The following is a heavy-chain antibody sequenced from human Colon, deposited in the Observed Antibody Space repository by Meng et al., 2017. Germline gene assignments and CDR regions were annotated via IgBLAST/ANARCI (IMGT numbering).Heavy chain of an antibody. CDR2: IYSGGST. D-gene: IGHD4-17*01. CDR3: ARAMTYGDYPLDY. V-gene: IGHV3-53*01. Sequence: GESLKISCAASGFTVSSNYMSWVRHAPGKGLEWVSIIYSGGSTYYADSVKGRFTISRDNSKNTLYLQMNSLRAEDTAVYYCARAMTYGDYPLDYWGQGTRVTVSS. J-gene: IGHJ4*02. CDR1: GFTVSSNY.